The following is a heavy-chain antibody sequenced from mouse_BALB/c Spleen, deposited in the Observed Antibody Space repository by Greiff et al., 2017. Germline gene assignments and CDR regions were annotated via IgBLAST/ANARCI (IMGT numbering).Heavy chain of an antibody. CDR1: GYSFTSYY. J-gene: IGHJ2*01. V-gene: IGHV1S135*01. CDR2: IDPFNGGT. Sequence: VQLQQSGPELMKPGASVKISCKASGYSFTSYYMHWVKQSHGKSLEWIGYIDPFNGGTSYNQKFKGKATLTVDKSSSTAYMHLSSLTSEDSAVYYCARGGSRHYFDYWGQGTTLTVSS. CDR3: ARGGSRHYFDY.